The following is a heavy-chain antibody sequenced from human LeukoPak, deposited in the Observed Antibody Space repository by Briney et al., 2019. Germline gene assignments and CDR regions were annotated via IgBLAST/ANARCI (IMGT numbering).Heavy chain of an antibody. V-gene: IGHV3-23*01. CDR3: AKESRNDVGVFDY. CDR1: GFTFSTFA. J-gene: IGHJ4*02. Sequence: GGSLRLSCAASGFTFSTFAMLWVRQPRGKGLEWVSSIFPSGGEIHYADSVRGRFTISRDNSKSTLYLQMNSLRAEDTAVYYCAKESRNDVGVFDYWGQGTLVTVSS. D-gene: IGHD1-1*01. CDR2: IFPSGGEI.